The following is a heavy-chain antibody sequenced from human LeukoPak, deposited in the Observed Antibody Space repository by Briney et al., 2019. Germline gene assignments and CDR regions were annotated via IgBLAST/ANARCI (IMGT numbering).Heavy chain of an antibody. CDR1: GFAFSNYA. D-gene: IGHD1-26*01. J-gene: IGHJ4*02. CDR2: ISGFNT. Sequence: QAGGSLRLSCTTSGFAFSNYAMNWVRQAPGKGPEWVSGISGFNTYYADSVKGRFTISRDNAKNSLYLQMNSLRAEDTAVYYCARILGADEGADYWGQGTLVTVSS. V-gene: IGHV3-23*01. CDR3: ARILGADEGADY.